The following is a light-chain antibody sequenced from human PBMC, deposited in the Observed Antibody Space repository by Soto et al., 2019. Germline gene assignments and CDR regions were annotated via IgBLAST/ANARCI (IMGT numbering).Light chain of an antibody. CDR3: SLYTSSDTPYV. J-gene: IGLJ1*01. CDR1: SSDVGAYDY. V-gene: IGLV2-14*01. CDR2: VVS. Sequence: QSALTQPASVSGSPGQSITISCTGTSSDVGAYDYVSWYQQHPDKAPKLIIYVVSNRPSGVSNRFPGSKSGNTASLTISGLQAEDEADYYCSLYTSSDTPYVFGTGTKLTVL.